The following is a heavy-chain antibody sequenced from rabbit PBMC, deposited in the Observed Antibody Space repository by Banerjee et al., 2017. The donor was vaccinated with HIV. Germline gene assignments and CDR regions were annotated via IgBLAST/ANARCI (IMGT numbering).Heavy chain of an antibody. J-gene: IGHJ4*01. D-gene: IGHD6-1*01. Sequence: QSLEESGGDLVKPEGSLTLTCTASGFDLSSHYYVCWVRQAPGKGLEWISCIFVPKNDHIDYAAWAEGRFTISKTSSTTVTLQMTGLTAADTATYFCARAAYTFNDGAYADPTYFDLWGQGTLVTVS. CDR3: ARAAYTFNDGAYADPTYFDL. CDR2: IFVPKNDHI. CDR1: GFDLSSHYY. V-gene: IGHV1S40*01.